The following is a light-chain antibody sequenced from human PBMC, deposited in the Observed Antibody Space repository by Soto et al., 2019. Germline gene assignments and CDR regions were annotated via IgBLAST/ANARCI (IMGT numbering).Light chain of an antibody. CDR1: SSDVGGYNY. Sequence: QSVLTHPPSASGSPGQSVTISCTGTSSDVGGYNYVSWYQQHPGKAPKLMIYEVSKRPSGVPDRFSGSKSGNTASLTVSGLQAEDEADYYCRSYAVSHNYVFGTGTKVTVL. V-gene: IGLV2-8*01. CDR3: RSYAVSHNYV. J-gene: IGLJ1*01. CDR2: EVS.